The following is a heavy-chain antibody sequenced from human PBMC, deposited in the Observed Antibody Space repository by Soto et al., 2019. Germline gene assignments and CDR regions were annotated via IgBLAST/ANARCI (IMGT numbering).Heavy chain of an antibody. CDR1: GFTFSSYA. CDR2: ISYDGSNK. Sequence: GGSLRLSCAASGFTFSSYAMHWVRQAPGKGLEWVAVISYDGSNKYYADSVKGRFTISRDNSKNTLYLQMNSLRAEDTAVYYCARDRGDCGGDCYSRLYYYYYMDVWGKGTTVTVSS. CDR3: ARDRGDCGGDCYSRLYYYYYMDV. J-gene: IGHJ6*03. V-gene: IGHV3-30*04. D-gene: IGHD2-21*02.